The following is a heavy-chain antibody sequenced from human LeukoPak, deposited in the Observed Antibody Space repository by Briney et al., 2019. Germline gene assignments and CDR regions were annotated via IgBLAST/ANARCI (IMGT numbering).Heavy chain of an antibody. CDR3: ARDGYCTSASCYGYNWLDP. CDR1: GFTFTNYA. D-gene: IGHD2-2*03. J-gene: IGHJ5*02. V-gene: IGHV3-30-3*01. Sequence: GGSLRLSCAASGFTFTNYAMHWVRQAPGKGLEWVAGISYDGSQKYHADSVKGRFSISRDKSRNTLYLQMNSLRAEDTAVYYCARDGYCTSASCYGYNWLDPWGQGTLVTVSS. CDR2: ISYDGSQK.